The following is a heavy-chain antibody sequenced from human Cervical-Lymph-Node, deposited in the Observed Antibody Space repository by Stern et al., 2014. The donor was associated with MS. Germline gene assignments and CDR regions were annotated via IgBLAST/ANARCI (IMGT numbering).Heavy chain of an antibody. V-gene: IGHV3-23*04. CDR1: GFAFSSYA. D-gene: IGHD6-19*01. CDR2: ISNGGGAT. CDR3: ARAVAGPIDN. J-gene: IGHJ4*02. Sequence: EDQLVESGGGLVQPGGSLRLSCAASGFAFSSYAMSWVRQAPGKGLEWVSTISNGGGATYYADSVKGRFTIFRDNSKNTLFLQMNSLRAEDTAPYYCARAVAGPIDNWGQGTLVTVSS.